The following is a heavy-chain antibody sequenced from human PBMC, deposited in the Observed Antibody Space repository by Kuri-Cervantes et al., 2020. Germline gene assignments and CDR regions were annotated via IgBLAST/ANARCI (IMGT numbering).Heavy chain of an antibody. CDR1: GYTFTSYD. CDR3: ASSEGGYDPTPFDY. CDR2: MNPNSANT. V-gene: IGHV1-8*01. D-gene: IGHD5-12*01. Sequence: ASVKVFCKASGYTFTSYDINWVRQATGQGLEWVGWMNPNSANTGYAQKFQGRVTMTRNTSISTAYMELSSLRSEDTAVYYCASSEGGYDPTPFDYWGQGTLVTVSS. J-gene: IGHJ4*02.